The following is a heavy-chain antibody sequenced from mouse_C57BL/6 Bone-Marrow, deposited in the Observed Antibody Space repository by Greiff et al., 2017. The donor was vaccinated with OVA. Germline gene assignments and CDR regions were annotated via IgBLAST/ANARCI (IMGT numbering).Heavy chain of an antibody. J-gene: IGHJ4*01. CDR2: INPSNGGT. V-gene: IGHV1-81*01. CDR1: GYTFTSYG. D-gene: IGHD2-2*01. Sequence: VKLQESGAELARPGASVKLSCKASGYTFTSYGISWVKQRTGQGLEWIGNINPSNGGTNYNEKFKSKATLTVDKSSSTAYMQLSSLTSEDSAVYYCARWLRRDYYAMDYWGQGTSVTVSS. CDR3: ARWLRRDYYAMDY.